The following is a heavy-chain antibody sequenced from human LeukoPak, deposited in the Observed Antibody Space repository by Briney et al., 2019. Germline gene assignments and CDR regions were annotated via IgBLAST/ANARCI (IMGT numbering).Heavy chain of an antibody. Sequence: SETLSLTCTVSGGSISSSSYYWGWLRQPPGKGLEWIGSIYYSGSTYYNPSLKSRVTISVDTSKNQFSLKLSSVTAADTAVYYCARHPRLAPRFWSGSLDWFDPWGQGTLVTVSS. J-gene: IGHJ5*02. D-gene: IGHD3-3*01. V-gene: IGHV4-39*01. CDR2: IYYSGST. CDR3: ARHPRLAPRFWSGSLDWFDP. CDR1: GGSISSSSYY.